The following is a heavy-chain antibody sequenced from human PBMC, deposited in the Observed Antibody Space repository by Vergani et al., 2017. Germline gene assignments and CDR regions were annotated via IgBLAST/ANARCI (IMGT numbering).Heavy chain of an antibody. CDR3: AKDSERWGSRAGMDV. J-gene: IGHJ6*02. CDR2: ISYDGTYK. D-gene: IGHD2-2*01. V-gene: IGHV3-30*18. CDR1: GFTFNTYG. Sequence: QVQLVESGGGVVPPGWSLRLSCAASGFTFNTYGFHWVRQAPGKGLEWLSFISYDGTYKYYVDSVKGRFTISRGNSKNTLYLQVNSLGVEDTAVYYCAKDSERWGSRAGMDVWGQGTTVTVSS.